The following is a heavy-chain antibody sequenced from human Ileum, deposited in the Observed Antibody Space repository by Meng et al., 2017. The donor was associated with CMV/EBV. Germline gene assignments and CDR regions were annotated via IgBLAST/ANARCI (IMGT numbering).Heavy chain of an antibody. CDR1: GITFRSYW. CDR2: INTDGTTT. J-gene: IGHJ6*02. Sequence: GESLKISCTASGITFRSYWMHWVRQSPGEGLVWVSRINTDGTTTVYADFVKGRFTISRDNARSTLYLQMNSLRADDTAVYYCAGGGLDYYGVGNGYNGYFYFGMDVWGRGTTVTVSS. D-gene: IGHD3-10*01. V-gene: IGHV3-74*01. CDR3: AGGGLDYYGVGNGYNGYFYFGMDV.